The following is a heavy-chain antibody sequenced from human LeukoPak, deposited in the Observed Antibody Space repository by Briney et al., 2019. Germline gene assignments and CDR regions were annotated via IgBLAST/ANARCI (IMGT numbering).Heavy chain of an antibody. CDR1: GYTFTGYY. V-gene: IGHV1-2*06. D-gene: IGHD6-19*01. J-gene: IGHJ6*03. CDR2: INPNSGGT. Sequence: ASVKVSCKASGYTFTGYYMHWVRQAPGQGLEWMGRINPNSGGTNYAQKFQGRVTMTRDTSISTAYMELSRLRSDDTAVYYCARGYSSGWYPNCYYYMDVWGKGTTVTVSS. CDR3: ARGYSSGWYPNCYYYMDV.